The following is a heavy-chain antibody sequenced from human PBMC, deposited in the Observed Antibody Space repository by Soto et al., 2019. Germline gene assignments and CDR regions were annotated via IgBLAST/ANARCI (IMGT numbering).Heavy chain of an antibody. D-gene: IGHD4-17*01. J-gene: IGHJ5*02. V-gene: IGHV1-69*02. CDR1: GGTFSSYT. CDR3: ARADDRYGDYAAP. CDR2: IIPILGIA. Sequence: SVNVSCKASGGTFSSYTISWVRQAPGQGLEWMGRIIPILGIANYAQKFQGRVTITADKSTSTAYMELSSLRSEDTAVYYCARADDRYGDYAAPWGQGTLVTVSS.